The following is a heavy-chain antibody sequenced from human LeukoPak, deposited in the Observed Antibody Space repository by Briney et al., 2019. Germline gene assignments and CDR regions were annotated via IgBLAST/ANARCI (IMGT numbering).Heavy chain of an antibody. CDR3: ARVPELPVYYYMDV. CDR2: IYYSGST. J-gene: IGHJ6*03. CDR1: GGSISSYY. V-gene: IGHV4-59*01. Sequence: PSETLSLTCTVSGGSISSYYWSWIRQPPGKGLEWIGYIYYSGSTNYNPSLKSRVTISVDTSKNQFSLKLSSVTAADTAVYYCARVPELPVYYYMDVWGKGTTVTVSS. D-gene: IGHD1-14*01.